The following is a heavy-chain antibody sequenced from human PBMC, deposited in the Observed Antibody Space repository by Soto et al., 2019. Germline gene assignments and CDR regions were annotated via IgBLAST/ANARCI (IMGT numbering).Heavy chain of an antibody. Sequence: QVQLVESGGGVVQPGRSLRLSCAASGFTFSSYAMHWVRQAPGKGLEWVAVISYDGSNKYYADSVKGRFTISRDNSKNTLYLQMNRLRGEDTAVYYCARDMIGSSLHGDYWGQGTLVTVSS. CDR3: ARDMIGSSLHGDY. CDR2: ISYDGSNK. J-gene: IGHJ4*02. D-gene: IGHD3-22*01. CDR1: GFTFSSYA. V-gene: IGHV3-30-3*01.